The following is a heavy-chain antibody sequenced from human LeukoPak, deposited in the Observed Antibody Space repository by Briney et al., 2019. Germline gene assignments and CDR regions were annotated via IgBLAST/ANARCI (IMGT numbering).Heavy chain of an antibody. Sequence: PGGSLRLSCAASGFTVSSNYMSWVRQAPGKGLEWVSVIYSGGSTYYADSVKGRFTISRDNSKNTLYLQMNSLRAEDTAVYYCARDGDTAMVPFDYWGQGTLVTVSS. CDR3: ARDGDTAMVPFDY. CDR2: IYSGGST. V-gene: IGHV3-66*01. CDR1: GFTVSSNY. D-gene: IGHD5-18*01. J-gene: IGHJ4*02.